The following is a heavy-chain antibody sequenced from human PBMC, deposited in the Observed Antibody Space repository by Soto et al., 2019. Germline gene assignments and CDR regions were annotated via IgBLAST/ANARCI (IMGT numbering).Heavy chain of an antibody. Sequence: PGGSLRLSCAASGFTFSSYEMNWVRQAPGKGLEWVSYISSSGSTLYYADSVKGRFTISRDNAKNSVYLQMNNLRPEDTAFYFCAKVSTTHTFGPLDPWGQGTLVTVSS. CDR2: ISSSGSTL. D-gene: IGHD1-1*01. CDR1: GFTFSSYE. CDR3: AKVSTTHTFGPLDP. V-gene: IGHV3-48*03. J-gene: IGHJ5*02.